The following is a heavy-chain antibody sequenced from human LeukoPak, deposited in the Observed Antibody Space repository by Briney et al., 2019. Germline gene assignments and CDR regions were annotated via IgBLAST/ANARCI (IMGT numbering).Heavy chain of an antibody. D-gene: IGHD2-2*01. CDR3: ASSLIRYCSSTSCLYYFDY. CDR1: GGSISSGSYY. V-gene: IGHV4-61*02. CDR2: IYTSGST. J-gene: IGHJ4*02. Sequence: PSETLSLTCTVSGGSISSGSYYWSWIRQPAGKGLEWIGRIYTSGSTNYNPSLKSRVTISVDTSKNQFSLKLSSVTAADTAVYYCASSLIRYCSSTSCLYYFDYWGQGTLVTVSS.